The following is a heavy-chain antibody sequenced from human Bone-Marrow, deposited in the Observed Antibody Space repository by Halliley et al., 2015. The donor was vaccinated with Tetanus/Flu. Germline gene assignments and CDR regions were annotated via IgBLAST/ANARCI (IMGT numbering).Heavy chain of an antibody. Sequence: TLSLTCTVSGVPISSGGYYWNWIRQHPGKGLEWIGHIYYSGSTHYNPSLKSRVTISVDTSKNQFSLKLSSVTAADTAVYYCARGHYYYRSGSYFDYWGQGTLVTVSS. CDR3: ARGHYYYRSGSYFDY. V-gene: IGHV4-31*03. CDR2: IYYSGST. J-gene: IGHJ4*02. D-gene: IGHD3-10*01. CDR1: GVPISSGGYY.